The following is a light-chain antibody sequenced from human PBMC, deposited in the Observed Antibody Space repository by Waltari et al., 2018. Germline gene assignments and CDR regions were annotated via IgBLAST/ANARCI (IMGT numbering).Light chain of an antibody. Sequence: DIQMTQSPSSLSASIGDRATITCRASQGINNYLSWYQQKPGKAPNRLIYFASSLESGVPSRFSVSGSGTEYTITINNLQPEDVATYYCQQYDNFPYNFGQGTKVEIK. CDR1: QGINNY. CDR2: FAS. V-gene: IGKV1-33*01. J-gene: IGKJ2*01. CDR3: QQYDNFPYN.